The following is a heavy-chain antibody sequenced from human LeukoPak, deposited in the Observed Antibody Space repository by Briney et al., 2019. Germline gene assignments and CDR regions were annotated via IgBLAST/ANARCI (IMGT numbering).Heavy chain of an antibody. J-gene: IGHJ4*02. CDR1: GGSFSGYY. CDR3: ARHDRIIASPLV. Sequence: ASETLSLTCAVYGGSFSGYYWSWIRQPPGKGLEWIGEINHSGSANYNPSLKSRLTISVDTSKNQFSLKLSSVTAVDTAVYYCARHDRIIASPLVWGQGILVTVSS. CDR2: INHSGSA. D-gene: IGHD6-13*01. V-gene: IGHV4-34*01.